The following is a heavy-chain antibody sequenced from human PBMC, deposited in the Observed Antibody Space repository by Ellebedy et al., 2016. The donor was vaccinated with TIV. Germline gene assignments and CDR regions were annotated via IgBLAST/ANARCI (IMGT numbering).Heavy chain of an antibody. CDR3: ARARSSGWLHTPDY. CDR2: INPNSGGT. V-gene: IGHV1-2*02. J-gene: IGHJ4*02. Sequence: AASVKVSCKASGYTFTGYYMHWVRQAPGQGLEWMGWINPNSGGTNYAQKLQGRLTMTRDTSTSTVYMELSSLRSEDTAVYYCARARSSGWLHTPDYWGQGLLVTVSS. CDR1: GYTFTGYY. D-gene: IGHD6-19*01.